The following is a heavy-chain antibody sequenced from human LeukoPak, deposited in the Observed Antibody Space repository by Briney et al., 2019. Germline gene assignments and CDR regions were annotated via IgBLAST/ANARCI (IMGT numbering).Heavy chain of an antibody. D-gene: IGHD2-2*01. CDR1: GYTYTNYW. CDR2: IYPSDSTT. Sequence: GESLKISCKGSGYTYTNYWIGWVRQMPGKGLEWMGTIYPSDSTTRYSPSFQGQVTISADKSFSTAYLQWSSLKASDTGMYYCARRYCSSFACFSPLDYWGQGTLVTASS. V-gene: IGHV5-51*01. J-gene: IGHJ4*02. CDR3: ARRYCSSFACFSPLDY.